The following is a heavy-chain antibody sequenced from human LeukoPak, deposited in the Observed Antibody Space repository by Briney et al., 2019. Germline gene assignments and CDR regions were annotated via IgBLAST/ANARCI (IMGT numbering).Heavy chain of an antibody. Sequence: ASVKVSCKASGYTFTSYYMHWVRQAPGQGLEWMGIINPSGGGTSYAQKFQGRVTMTRDTSTSTVYMELSSLRSEDTAVYYCAYYDSSGYDTIDYWGQGTLVTVSS. V-gene: IGHV1-46*03. J-gene: IGHJ4*02. CDR1: GYTFTSYY. D-gene: IGHD3-22*01. CDR3: AYYDSSGYDTIDY. CDR2: INPSGGGT.